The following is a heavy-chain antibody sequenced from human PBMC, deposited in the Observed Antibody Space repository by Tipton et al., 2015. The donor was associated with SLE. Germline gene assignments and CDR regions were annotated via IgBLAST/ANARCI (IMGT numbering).Heavy chain of an antibody. Sequence: TLSLTCTVSGGSISSGSYYWSWIRQPAGKGLEWIGYIYTSGSTNYNPSLKSRVTISVDTSKNQFSLKLSSVTAADTAVYYCAREHVGSSPGGFDYWGQGTLVTVSS. CDR1: GGSISSGSYY. V-gene: IGHV4-61*09. CDR2: IYTSGST. CDR3: AREHVGSSPGGFDY. D-gene: IGHD6-6*01. J-gene: IGHJ4*02.